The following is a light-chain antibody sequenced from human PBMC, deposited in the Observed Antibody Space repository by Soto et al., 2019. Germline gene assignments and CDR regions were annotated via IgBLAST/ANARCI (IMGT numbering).Light chain of an antibody. V-gene: IGKV3-11*01. CDR2: DAY. CDR3: QQSGTWPST. Sequence: VLTQSPDTLSLSPGETATLSCRASQSVDRYVALYQQQLGQAPRLHIDDAYNRATGVGARFTGSGSATDFSLTITSLEPEDCALYYCQQSGTWPSTFGPGTKVEMK. J-gene: IGKJ2*02. CDR1: QSVDRY.